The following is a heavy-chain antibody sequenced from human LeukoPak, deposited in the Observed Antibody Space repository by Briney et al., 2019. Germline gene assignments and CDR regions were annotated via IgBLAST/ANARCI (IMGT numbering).Heavy chain of an antibody. J-gene: IGHJ6*02. CDR3: ARDLFNRAAAAYYYYGMDV. D-gene: IGHD6-13*01. CDR1: GFTFSSYS. V-gene: IGHV3-21*01. Sequence: GGSLRLSCAASGFTFSSYSMNWVGQAPGKGLEWVASICSSSSYIYYADSVKGRFTISRDNAKTSLYLQMNSLRAEDTAVYYCARDLFNRAAAAYYYYGMDVWGQGTTVTVSS. CDR2: ICSSSSYI.